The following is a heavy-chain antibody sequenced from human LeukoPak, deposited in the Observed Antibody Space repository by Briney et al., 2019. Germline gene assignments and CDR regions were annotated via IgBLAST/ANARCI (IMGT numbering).Heavy chain of an antibody. CDR1: GYTFTSYG. CDR3: ARDPNYYGSGSYYNVGFFVL. CDR2: ISAYNGNT. J-gene: IGHJ4*02. D-gene: IGHD3-10*01. Sequence: ASVKASCKASGYTFTSYGISWVRQAPGQGLEWMGWISAYNGNTNYAQKLQGRVTMTTDTSTSTAYMELRSLRSDDTAVYYCARDPNYYGSGSYYNVGFFVLWGQGTLVTVSS. V-gene: IGHV1-18*01.